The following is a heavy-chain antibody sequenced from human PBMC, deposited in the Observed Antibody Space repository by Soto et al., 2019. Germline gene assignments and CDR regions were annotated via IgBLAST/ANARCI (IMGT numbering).Heavy chain of an antibody. Sequence: QVHLEQSGPEVQEPVASVKVACRASGNTFMNHGISWVRQAPGQGLEWMGWISPYNDNTNYAQKFQGRVSMTTDLSTSTAYMELRSLRSDDTAVYYSATLRTCGYHTHYFFGMDVWGQGTTVAVSS. CDR3: ATLRTCGYHTHYFFGMDV. D-gene: IGHD3-22*01. J-gene: IGHJ6*02. CDR2: ISPYNDNT. V-gene: IGHV1-18*04. CDR1: GNTFMNHG.